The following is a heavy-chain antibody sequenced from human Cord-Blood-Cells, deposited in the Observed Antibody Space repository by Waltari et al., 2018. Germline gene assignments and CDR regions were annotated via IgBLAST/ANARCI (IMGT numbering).Heavy chain of an antibody. Sequence: QVQLQQSCAGLLMPSGTLAHTCAVDDASFSGHLWRWIRQPPGKGLEWSGEINHHGSTNYNPSLESRVTISVETSKNQFSLKLSSVTAADTAVYYCARGKTRSSWFDYWDQGTLVTVSS. V-gene: IGHV4-34*01. D-gene: IGHD6-13*01. J-gene: IGHJ4*02. CDR2: INHHGST. CDR3: ARGKTRSSWFDY. CDR1: DASFSGHL.